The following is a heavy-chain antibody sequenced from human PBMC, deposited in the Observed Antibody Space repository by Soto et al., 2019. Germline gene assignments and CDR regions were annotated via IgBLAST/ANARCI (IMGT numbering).Heavy chain of an antibody. D-gene: IGHD3-3*02. CDR3: AREGDSHAFLGFDR. V-gene: IGHV3-30*03. CDR2: IRDDGKKT. J-gene: IGHJ5*02. Sequence: HPGGALRLSCAASGFTFSHYIYHWVRQAPGKGLQWVAVIRDDGKKTNYATSVRGRFTVSRDMSKSTIFLQMNNLRIDDSAIYSCAREGDSHAFLGFDRRGQGTPVTDSS. CDR1: GFTFSHYI.